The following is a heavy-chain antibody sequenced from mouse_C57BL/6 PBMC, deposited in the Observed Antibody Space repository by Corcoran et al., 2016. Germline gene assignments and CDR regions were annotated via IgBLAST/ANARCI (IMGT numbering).Heavy chain of an antibody. Sequence: QIQLVQSGPELKKPGETVKISCKASGYTFTTYGMSWVKQAPGKGLKWMGWINTYSGVPTYADDFKGRFAFSLETSASTAYLQINNLKNEDTATYCCARRGSSYYFDYWGQGTTLTVSS. J-gene: IGHJ2*01. CDR3: ARRGSSYYFDY. CDR1: GYTFTTYG. CDR2: INTYSGVP. V-gene: IGHV9-3*01.